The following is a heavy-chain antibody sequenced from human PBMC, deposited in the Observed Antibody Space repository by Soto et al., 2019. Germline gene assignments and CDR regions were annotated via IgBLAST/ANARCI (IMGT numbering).Heavy chain of an antibody. CDR2: VVPKIGNI. Sequence: QVQLVQSGAEVKKPGSSVKVSCKAPGGTFSSYRINWVRQAPGQGLEWMGRVVPKIGNINFVRKFQVRLTLTAAKAKRTAFLELSSLRPEDTAVYYCTRGGRENNWNAGNFEYWGQGTQVTVSS. CDR3: TRGGRENNWNAGNFEY. J-gene: IGHJ4*02. V-gene: IGHV1-69*08. D-gene: IGHD1-20*01. CDR1: GGTFSSYR.